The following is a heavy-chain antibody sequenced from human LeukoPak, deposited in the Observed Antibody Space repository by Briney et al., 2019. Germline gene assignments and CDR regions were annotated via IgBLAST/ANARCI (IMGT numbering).Heavy chain of an antibody. CDR3: ARGARYSYGDY. V-gene: IGHV3-21*01. CDR2: ISSSSSYI. CDR1: GLTFCSYS. J-gene: IGHJ4*02. D-gene: IGHD5-18*01. Sequence: GGSVSLFCAPSGLTFCSYSMIGVRQAPGEGVEWVSSISSSSSYIYYADSVKGRFTISRDNAKNSLYLQMNSLRAEDTAVYYWARGARYSYGDYWGQGTLVTVSS.